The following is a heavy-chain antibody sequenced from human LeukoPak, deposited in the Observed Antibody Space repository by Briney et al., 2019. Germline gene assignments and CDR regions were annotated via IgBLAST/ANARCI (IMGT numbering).Heavy chain of an antibody. Sequence: PSETLSLTCTVSGDSISSFHWSWVRQPPGKGLEWIGYIYYSGSSNYNPSLKSRVTFSVDTSKSQLSLKLTSVRAADTAVYYCARMLPGAGRGAFDIWGQGTMVTVSS. D-gene: IGHD2-2*01. CDR3: ARMLPGAGRGAFDI. V-gene: IGHV4-59*08. CDR1: GDSISSFH. J-gene: IGHJ3*02. CDR2: IYYSGSS.